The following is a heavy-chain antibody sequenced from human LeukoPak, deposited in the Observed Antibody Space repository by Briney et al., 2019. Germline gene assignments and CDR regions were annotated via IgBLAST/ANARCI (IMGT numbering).Heavy chain of an antibody. V-gene: IGHV3-21*01. J-gene: IGHJ4*02. CDR3: AMEGYSGNYPAY. Sequence: GGSLRLSCAASGFTFSTYSMNWVRQAPGKGLEWVSSISSSSTYIYYADSVKGRFTISRDNAKNSLYLQMNSLRAEDTAIYYCAMEGYSGNYPAYWGQGTLVTVSS. CDR2: ISSSSTYI. CDR1: GFTFSTYS. D-gene: IGHD1-26*01.